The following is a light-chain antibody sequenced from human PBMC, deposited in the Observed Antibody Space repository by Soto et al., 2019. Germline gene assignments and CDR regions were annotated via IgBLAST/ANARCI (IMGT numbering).Light chain of an antibody. J-gene: IGKJ1*01. CDR1: QSVSNN. CDR2: GAS. Sequence: EIVMTQSPATLSVSPGEGAFFSCRASQSVSNNLAWYQHRPGQAPRLLIYGASTRAPGIPARFSGSGSGTEFTLTISSLQSEDFAVYYCQHYHDWPRTFGQGTKVEIK. CDR3: QHYHDWPRT. V-gene: IGKV3-15*01.